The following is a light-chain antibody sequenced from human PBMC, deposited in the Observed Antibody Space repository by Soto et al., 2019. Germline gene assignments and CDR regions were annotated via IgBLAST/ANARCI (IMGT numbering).Light chain of an antibody. Sequence: DIVMTQSPDSLAVSLGERATINCKSSQSVLYSSNNKNYLVWYQQKPGQPPKLLLYWASTRESGVPDRFSGSGSGTDFTLTISSLQAEDVAVYYCQQYYSTPLTFCGGTKVEIK. CDR1: QSVLYSSNNKNY. V-gene: IGKV4-1*01. CDR3: QQYYSTPLT. J-gene: IGKJ4*01. CDR2: WAS.